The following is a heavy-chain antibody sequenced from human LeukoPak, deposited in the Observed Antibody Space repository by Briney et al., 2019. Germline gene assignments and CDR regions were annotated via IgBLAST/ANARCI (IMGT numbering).Heavy chain of an antibody. Sequence: SETLSLTCAVYGGSFSGYYWSWIRQPPGKGLEWIGYIFYSGYTNYNPSLKSRVTISADTSKNQFSLKLSSVTAADTAVYYCARNNWNYDYWGQGTLVTVSS. CDR3: ARNNWNYDY. V-gene: IGHV4-59*01. J-gene: IGHJ4*02. CDR1: GGSFSGYY. D-gene: IGHD1-20*01. CDR2: IFYSGYT.